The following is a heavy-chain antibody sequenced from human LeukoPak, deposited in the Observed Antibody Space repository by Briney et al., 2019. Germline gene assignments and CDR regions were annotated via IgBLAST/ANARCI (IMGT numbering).Heavy chain of an antibody. V-gene: IGHV3-64*01. J-gene: IGHJ4*02. CDR1: GFTFSSYA. D-gene: IGHD5-24*01. Sequence: GGSLRLSCAASGFTFSSYAMHWVRQAQGKGLEYVSAISSNGGSTYYANSVKGRFTISRDNSKNTLYLQMGSLRAEDMAVYYCARGPRWLQPYFDYWGQGTLVTVSS. CDR3: ARGPRWLQPYFDY. CDR2: ISSNGGST.